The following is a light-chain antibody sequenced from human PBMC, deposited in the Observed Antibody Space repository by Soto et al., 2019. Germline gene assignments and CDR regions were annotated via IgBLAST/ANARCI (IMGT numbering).Light chain of an antibody. CDR2: DAS. Sequence: DIQMAQSPSSLSASIGDRVTITCRASQSITTFLAWYQQKPGKAPQILIYDASKLEPGVPSRLSGGGSGTEFTLTISSLQPDDFATYYCQQYSTYPLTFGGGTKVDIK. CDR1: QSITTF. V-gene: IGKV1-5*01. J-gene: IGKJ4*01. CDR3: QQYSTYPLT.